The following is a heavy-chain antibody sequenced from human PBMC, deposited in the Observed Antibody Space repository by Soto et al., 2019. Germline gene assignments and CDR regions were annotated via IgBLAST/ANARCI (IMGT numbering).Heavy chain of an antibody. J-gene: IGHJ4*02. V-gene: IGHV4-30-4*08. CDR1: GGSISSGGYY. CDR2: IYYSGST. D-gene: IGHD2-15*01. Sequence: SETLSLTCTVSGGSISSGGYYWSWIRQHPGKGLEWIGYIYYSGSTYYNPSLKSRVTISVDTSKNQFSLKLSSVTAADTAVYYCARERISSGYIDYWGQGTLVTVSS. CDR3: ARERISSGYIDY.